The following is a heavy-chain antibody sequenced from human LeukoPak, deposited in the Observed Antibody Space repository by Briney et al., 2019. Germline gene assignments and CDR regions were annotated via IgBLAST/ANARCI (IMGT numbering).Heavy chain of an antibody. J-gene: IGHJ6*02. CDR2: IYSGGST. V-gene: IGHV3-66*01. Sequence: GGSLRLSCAASGFSASDNFINWVRQAPGKGLEWVSLIYSGGSTYYADSVKGRFTISRDTSKNTVSLLMNSLRTEDTAVYYCAREGWGMDVWGQGTTVTVSS. CDR3: AREGWGMDV. D-gene: IGHD2-15*01. CDR1: GFSASDNF.